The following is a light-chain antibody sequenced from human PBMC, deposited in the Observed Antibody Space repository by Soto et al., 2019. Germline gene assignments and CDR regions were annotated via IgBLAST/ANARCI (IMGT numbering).Light chain of an antibody. CDR1: QSSSSY. V-gene: IGKV1-39*01. CDR3: QPSYTTPPG. J-gene: IGKJ3*01. CDR2: AAS. Sequence: DIQMTQSPSSLSASVGDRVTITCRASQSSSSYLNWYQQKPGKAPKLLIYAASTLQSGVPSRFSGSRSGTDFTLTISGLPLEDFAAYYCQPSYTTPPGFGPGTKVDIK.